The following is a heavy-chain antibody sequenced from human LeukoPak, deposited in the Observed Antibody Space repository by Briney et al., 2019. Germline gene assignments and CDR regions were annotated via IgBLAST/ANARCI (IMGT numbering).Heavy chain of an antibody. CDR1: GFTVSSNY. CDR2: IYKNAIT. J-gene: IGHJ1*01. CDR3: ARDLGLRGFQH. Sequence: GGSLRLSCAASGFTVSSNYMTWVRQAPGKGLEWVSVIYKNAITYYADTVKGRFTISRDNSKNTLYLQMNSLRAEDTAVYYCARDLGLRGFQHWGQGTLVTVSS. V-gene: IGHV3-66*01. D-gene: IGHD3-10*01.